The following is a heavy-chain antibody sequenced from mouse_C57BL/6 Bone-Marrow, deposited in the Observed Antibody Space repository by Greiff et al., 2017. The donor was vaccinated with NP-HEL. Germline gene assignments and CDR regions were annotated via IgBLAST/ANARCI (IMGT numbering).Heavy chain of an antibody. J-gene: IGHJ2*01. Sequence: QVQLQQPGAELVKPGASVKLSCKASGYTFTSYWMHWVKQRPGQGLEWIGMIHPNSGSTNYNEKFKSKATLTVDKSSSTAYMQLSSLTSEDSAVYYCAIYYSKDLFDYWGQGTTLTVSS. CDR3: AIYYSKDLFDY. CDR2: IHPNSGST. D-gene: IGHD2-5*01. CDR1: GYTFTSYW. V-gene: IGHV1-64*01.